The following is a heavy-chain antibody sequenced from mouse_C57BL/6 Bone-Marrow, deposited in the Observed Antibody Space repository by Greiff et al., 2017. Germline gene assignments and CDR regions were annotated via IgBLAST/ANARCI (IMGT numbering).Heavy chain of an antibody. V-gene: IGHV5-17*01. Sequence: EVQVVESGGGLVKPGGSLKLSCAASGFTFSDYGMHWVRQAPEKGLEWVAYISSGSSTIYYADTVKGRFTISRDNAKNTLLLQMTGLRSEDTAMYYCAKEGLCYYGSSWHFDVLGTGTTVTVSS. CDR2: ISSGSSTI. CDR3: AKEGLCYYGSSWHFDV. J-gene: IGHJ1*03. D-gene: IGHD1-1*01. CDR1: GFTFSDYG.